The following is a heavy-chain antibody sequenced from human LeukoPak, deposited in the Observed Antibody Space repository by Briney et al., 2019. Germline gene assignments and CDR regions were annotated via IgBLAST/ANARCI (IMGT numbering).Heavy chain of an antibody. D-gene: IGHD1-14*01. J-gene: IGHJ3*02. V-gene: IGHV1-2*02. CDR2: INPNSGGT. CDR3: AGSLNPSWDAFDI. Sequence: ASVKVSCKASGYTFTCYYMHWVRQAPGQGLEWMGWINPNSGGTNYAQKFQGRVTMTRDTSISTAYMELSRLRSDDTAVYYCAGSLNPSWDAFDIWGQGTMVTVSS. CDR1: GYTFTCYY.